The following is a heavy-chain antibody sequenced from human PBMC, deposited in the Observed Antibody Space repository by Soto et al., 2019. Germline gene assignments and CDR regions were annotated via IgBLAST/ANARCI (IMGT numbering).Heavy chain of an antibody. CDR1: GYTFTSYG. Sequence: QVQLVQSGAEVKKPGASVKVSCKASGYTFTSYGISWVRQAPGQGLEWMGWISAYNGNTNYAQKLQGRVTMTTDTSTSTAYMELRSLRSDDTAVYYCARGLPIPHASSGYLPPDYYYGMDVWGQGTTVTVSS. CDR2: ISAYNGNT. V-gene: IGHV1-18*01. J-gene: IGHJ6*02. D-gene: IGHD3-22*01. CDR3: ARGLPIPHASSGYLPPDYYYGMDV.